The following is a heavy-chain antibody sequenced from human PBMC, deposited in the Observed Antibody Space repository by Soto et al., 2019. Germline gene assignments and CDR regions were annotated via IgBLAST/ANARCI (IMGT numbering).Heavy chain of an antibody. CDR3: ASGEYGEDYFDY. D-gene: IGHD2-21*01. Sequence: SETLSLTCTVSGVSISSYYWSWIRQPPGKGLEWIGYIYYSGSTNYNPSLKSRVTISVDTSKNQFSLKLSSVTAADTAVYYCASGEYGEDYFDYWGQGTLVTVSP. CDR1: GVSISSYY. J-gene: IGHJ4*02. CDR2: IYYSGST. V-gene: IGHV4-59*08.